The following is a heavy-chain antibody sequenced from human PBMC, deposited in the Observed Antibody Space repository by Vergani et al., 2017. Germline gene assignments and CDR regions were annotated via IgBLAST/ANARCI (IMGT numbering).Heavy chain of an antibody. CDR1: GGSFSGYY. D-gene: IGHD6-6*01. CDR2: INHSGST. CDR3: ARDGAADSSSRMVEGYDY. Sequence: QVQLQQWGAGLLKPSETLSLTCAVYGGSFSGYYWSWIRQPPGKGLEWIGEINHSGSTNYNPSLKSRVTISVDTSKNQFSLKLSSVTAADTAVYYCARDGAADSSSRMVEGYDYWGQGTLVTVSS. J-gene: IGHJ4*02. V-gene: IGHV4-34*01.